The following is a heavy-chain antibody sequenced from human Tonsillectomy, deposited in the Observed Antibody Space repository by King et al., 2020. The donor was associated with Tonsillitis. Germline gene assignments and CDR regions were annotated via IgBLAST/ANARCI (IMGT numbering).Heavy chain of an antibody. Sequence: VQLVESGGGLVQPGRSLRLSCAASGFTFDHYAMHWVRQAPGKGLEWVSGISWNSRIIDYADSVKGRFTISRDNAKNSLYLQMNSLRVEDTALYYCAKGTGRTDYYFDYWGQGTLVSVSS. CDR2: ISWNSRII. V-gene: IGHV3-9*01. J-gene: IGHJ4*02. CDR1: GFTFDHYA. D-gene: IGHD1-1*01. CDR3: AKGTGRTDYYFDY.